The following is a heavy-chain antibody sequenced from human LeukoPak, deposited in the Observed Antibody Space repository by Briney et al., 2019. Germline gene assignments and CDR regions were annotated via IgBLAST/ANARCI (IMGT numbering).Heavy chain of an antibody. J-gene: IGHJ6*03. D-gene: IGHD3-3*01. V-gene: IGHV3-30*02. CDR1: GFTFSSYG. CDR3: AKDYDPRGTLDHQPPFSRYYYYYYMDV. Sequence: GGSLRLSCAASGFTFSSYGMHWVRQAPGKGLEWVAFIRYDGSNKYYADSVKGRFTISRDNSKNTLYLQMNSLRAEDTAVYYCAKDYDPRGTLDHQPPFSRYYYYYYMDVWGKGTTVTVSS. CDR2: IRYDGSNK.